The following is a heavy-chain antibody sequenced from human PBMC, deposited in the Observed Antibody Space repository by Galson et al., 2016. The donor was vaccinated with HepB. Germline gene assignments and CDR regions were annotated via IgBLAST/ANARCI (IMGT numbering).Heavy chain of an antibody. V-gene: IGHV5-51*01. J-gene: IGHJ4*02. CDR1: GYNFTSDW. Sequence: QSGAEVKKPGESLKISCRGSGYNFTSDWIGWVRQMPGKGLEWMGIVYPGDSDTRYSPSFQGQVTISADQSINTAYLQWSSLRASDTAMYYCARHIIEYSDFDPRRYFDYWGQGTLVTVSS. CDR3: ARHIIEYSDFDPRRYFDY. D-gene: IGHD4-11*01. CDR2: VYPGDSDT.